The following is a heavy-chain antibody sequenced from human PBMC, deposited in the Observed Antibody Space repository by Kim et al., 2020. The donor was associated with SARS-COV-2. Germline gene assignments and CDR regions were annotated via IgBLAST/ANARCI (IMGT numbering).Heavy chain of an antibody. J-gene: IGHJ4*02. Sequence: YYADSVDGRFTRSRDNCKNSLYPQMMSLRAEDAAVYYCANGADSSAYYDYWGQGTLVTVSS. CDR3: ANGADSSAYYDY. D-gene: IGHD3-22*01. V-gene: IGHV3-23*01.